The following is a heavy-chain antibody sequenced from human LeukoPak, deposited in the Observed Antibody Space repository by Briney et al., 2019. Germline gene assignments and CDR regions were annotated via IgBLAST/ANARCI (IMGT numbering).Heavy chain of an antibody. J-gene: IGHJ4*02. CDR2: INHSGIT. CDR1: GGSFSAYY. CDR3: AKDGVNYYDISGYDI. V-gene: IGHV4-34*01. D-gene: IGHD3-22*01. Sequence: SETLSLTCAVYGGSFSAYYWSWVRQTPGKGLEWIAEINHSGITNYNPSLKSRVTMSVDTSKNQFSLKLSSVTAADTAVYYCAKDGVNYYDISGYDIWGQGTLVTVSS.